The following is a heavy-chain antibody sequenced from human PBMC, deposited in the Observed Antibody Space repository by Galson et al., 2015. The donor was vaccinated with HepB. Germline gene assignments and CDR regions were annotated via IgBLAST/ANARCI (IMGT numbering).Heavy chain of an antibody. V-gene: IGHV1-69*13. CDR2: IIPIFGTA. J-gene: IGHJ4*02. CDR1: GGTFSSYA. Sequence: SVKVSCKAPGGTFSSYAISWVRQAPGQGLEWMGGIIPIFGTANYAQKFQGRVTITADESTSTAYMELSSLRSEDTAVYYCARVSSSWPEIDYWGQGTLVTVSS. D-gene: IGHD6-13*01. CDR3: ARVSSSWPEIDY.